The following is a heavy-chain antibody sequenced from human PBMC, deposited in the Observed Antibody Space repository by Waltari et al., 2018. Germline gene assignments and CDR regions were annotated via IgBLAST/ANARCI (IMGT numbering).Heavy chain of an antibody. J-gene: IGHJ6*02. CDR3: SRRLDA. V-gene: IGHV3-7*01. Sequence: EVQLVESGGGLVQPGGSLRLSCSASGFTFCSSWMDWVCQAPGRGLGWVANIKEDGSEKYYVDSVKGRFIISRDNAKNSLYLQMTSLRVEDTAVYYCSRRLDAWGQGTTVTVSS. CDR1: GFTFCSSW. CDR2: IKEDGSEK.